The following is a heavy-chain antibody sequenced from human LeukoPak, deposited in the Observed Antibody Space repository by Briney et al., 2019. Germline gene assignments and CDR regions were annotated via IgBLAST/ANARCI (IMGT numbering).Heavy chain of an antibody. V-gene: IGHV6-1*01. Sequence: SQTLSLTCAISGDSFSSNSAAWHWLRQSPSRGLEWLGRTYYRSKWYNDYAVSVKSRITINPDTSKNQFSLQLNSVTPEDTAVYYCARVGEQWLVFFDYWGQGTLVTVSS. CDR2: TYYRSKWYN. D-gene: IGHD6-19*01. CDR1: GDSFSSNSAA. J-gene: IGHJ4*02. CDR3: ARVGEQWLVFFDY.